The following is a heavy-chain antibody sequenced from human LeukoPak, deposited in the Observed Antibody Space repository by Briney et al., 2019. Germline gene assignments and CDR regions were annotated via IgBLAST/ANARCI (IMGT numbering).Heavy chain of an antibody. V-gene: IGHV1-18*04. Sequence: ASVKVSCKASGYTFTSYGISWVRQAPGQGLERMGWISAYNGNTNYAQKLQGRVTMTTDTSTSTAYMELRSLRSDDTAEYYCARDWDCSGGSCYSLAYFDYWGQGTLVTVSS. CDR2: ISAYNGNT. CDR3: ARDWDCSGGSCYSLAYFDY. D-gene: IGHD2-15*01. J-gene: IGHJ4*02. CDR1: GYTFTSYG.